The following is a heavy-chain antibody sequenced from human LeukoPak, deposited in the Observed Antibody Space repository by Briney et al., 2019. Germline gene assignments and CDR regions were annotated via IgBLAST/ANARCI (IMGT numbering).Heavy chain of an antibody. CDR3: ARVAYYYDSSRIDY. Sequence: SETLSLTCTVSGGSISNGDHYWSWIRQHPGKGLEWIGHIYYSGSTYYNPSLKSRGIISVETSKNQFSLKLSSVTAADTAVYYCARVAYYYDSSRIDYWGQGTLVTVSS. V-gene: IGHV4-31*03. D-gene: IGHD3-22*01. J-gene: IGHJ4*02. CDR1: GGSISNGDHY. CDR2: IYYSGST.